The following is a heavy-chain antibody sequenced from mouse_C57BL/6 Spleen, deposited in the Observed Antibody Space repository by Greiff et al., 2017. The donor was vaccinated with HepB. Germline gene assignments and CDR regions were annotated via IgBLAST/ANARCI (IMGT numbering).Heavy chain of an antibody. D-gene: IGHD1-1*02. J-gene: IGHJ1*03. CDR2: IYPRSGNT. V-gene: IGHV1-81*01. Sequence: VQLQQSGAELARPGASVKLSCKASGYTFTSYGISWVKQRTGQGLEGIGEIYPRSGNTYYNEKFKGKATLTADKSSSTAYMELRSLTSEDSAVYFCARLPPGSYGYFDVWGTGTTVTVSS. CDR3: ARLPPGSYGYFDV. CDR1: GYTFTSYG.